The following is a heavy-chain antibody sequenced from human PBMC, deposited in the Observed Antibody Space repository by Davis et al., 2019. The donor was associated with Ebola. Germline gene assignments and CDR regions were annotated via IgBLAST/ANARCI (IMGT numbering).Heavy chain of an antibody. V-gene: IGHV3-69-1*01. Sequence: GGSLRLSSVASGFTFSNYWMHWVRQTPGKGLEWVSTLGTSADTYYADSVKGRFTISRDNSKNTLYLQMNSLRAEDTAVYYCAKVGGSRGPQHDYWGQGTLVTVSS. CDR1: GFTFSNYW. D-gene: IGHD2-2*01. CDR3: AKVGGSRGPQHDY. CDR2: LGTSADT. J-gene: IGHJ4*02.